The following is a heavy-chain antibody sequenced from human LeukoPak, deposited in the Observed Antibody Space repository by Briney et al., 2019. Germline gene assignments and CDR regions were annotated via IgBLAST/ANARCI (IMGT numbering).Heavy chain of an antibody. J-gene: IGHJ6*03. CDR1: GFTFSSYE. Sequence: GGSLRLSCAASGFTFSSYEMNWVRQAPGKGLEWVSYISSSGSTIYYADSVKGRFTISRDNAKNSLYLQMNSLRAEDTAAYYCARYGDYVGSYYYYYMDVWGKGTTVTVSS. D-gene: IGHD4-17*01. V-gene: IGHV3-48*03. CDR3: ARYGDYVGSYYYYYMDV. CDR2: ISSSGSTI.